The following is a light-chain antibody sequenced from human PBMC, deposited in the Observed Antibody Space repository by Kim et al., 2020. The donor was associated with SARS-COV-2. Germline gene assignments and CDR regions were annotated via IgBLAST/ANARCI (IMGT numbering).Light chain of an antibody. CDR3: QAWDSSTAV. CDR1: KLGDKY. J-gene: IGLJ1*01. V-gene: IGLV3-1*01. CDR2: QDS. Sequence: SYELTQPPSVSVSPGQTASITCSGDKLGDKYACWYQQKPGQSPVLVIYQDSKRPSGIPERFSGPNSGNTATLTISGTQAMDEADYYCQAWDSSTAVFGTG.